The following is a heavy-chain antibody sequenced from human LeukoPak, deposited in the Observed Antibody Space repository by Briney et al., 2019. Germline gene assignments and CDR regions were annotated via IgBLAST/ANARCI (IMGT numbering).Heavy chain of an antibody. Sequence: SGTLSLTCAVSGGSISSSNWWSWVRQPPGKGPEWIGEIYHSGSTNYNPSLKSRVTISVDTSKNQFSLKLSSVTAADTAVYYCARKEGYYYGSGSYYSLDYWGQGTLVTVSS. CDR1: GGSISSSNW. J-gene: IGHJ4*02. CDR3: ARKEGYYYGSGSYYSLDY. V-gene: IGHV4-4*02. CDR2: IYHSGST. D-gene: IGHD3-10*01.